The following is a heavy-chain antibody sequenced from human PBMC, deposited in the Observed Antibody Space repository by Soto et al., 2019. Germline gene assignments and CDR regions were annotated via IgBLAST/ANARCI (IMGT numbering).Heavy chain of an antibody. CDR3: ARAYGEN. Sequence: EVQLVESGGGLVQPGGSLSFSCAASGFTVSSNYMTWVRQAPGTGLEWVSVIYNGGSTYYADSVTGRFTISRDNSKNTLYLQMNSLRAEDTAVYYCARAYGENWGQGTLVTVSS. CDR1: GFTVSSNY. CDR2: IYNGGST. J-gene: IGHJ4*02. D-gene: IGHD4-17*01. V-gene: IGHV3-66*01.